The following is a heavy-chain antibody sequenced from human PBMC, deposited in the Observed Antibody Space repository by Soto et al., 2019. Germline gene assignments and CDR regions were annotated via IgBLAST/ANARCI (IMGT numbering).Heavy chain of an antibody. Sequence: VGALILSWAASGFIVSSNYMSWGRQAPGKGLEWVSVIYSGGSTYYADSVKGRFTISRDNSKNTLYLQMNSLRAEDTAACYCPREYTAARTPCYYGWGAWGRGSRGT. CDR3: PREYTAARTPCYYGWGA. J-gene: IGHJ6*04. V-gene: IGHV3-53*01. CDR1: GFIVSSNY. D-gene: IGHD6-13*01. CDR2: IYSGGST.